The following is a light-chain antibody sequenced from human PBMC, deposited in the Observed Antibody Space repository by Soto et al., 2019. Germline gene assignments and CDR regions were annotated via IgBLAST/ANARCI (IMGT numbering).Light chain of an antibody. CDR1: SSNIGNNY. V-gene: IGLV1-51*01. J-gene: IGLJ2*01. Sequence: QSVLTQSPSVSAPPGQKVTISCSGSSSNIGNNYVSWYQQLPGTAPKLLIYDNNKRPSGIPDRFSGSKSGTSGTLDITGLQTGDEADYYCATWDGSLPGEVFGGGTQLTVL. CDR2: DNN. CDR3: ATWDGSLPGEV.